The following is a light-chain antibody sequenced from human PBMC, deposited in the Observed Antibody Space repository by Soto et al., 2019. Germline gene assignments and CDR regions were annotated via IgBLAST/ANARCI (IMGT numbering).Light chain of an antibody. CDR3: QQYNSYSQT. J-gene: IGKJ1*01. Sequence: DIQMTQSPSSLSASVGDRVTITCRASQRISSYLNWYQQKPGKAPKLLIYDASSLESGVPSRFSGSGSGTEFTFTISSLQADDFATYYCQQYNSYSQTFGLGTKVDIK. CDR1: QRISSY. CDR2: DAS. V-gene: IGKV1-5*01.